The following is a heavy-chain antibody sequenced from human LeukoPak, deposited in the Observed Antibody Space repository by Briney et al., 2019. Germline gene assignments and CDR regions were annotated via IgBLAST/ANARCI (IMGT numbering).Heavy chain of an antibody. CDR2: ISWNSSRI. CDR3: IVLAVTGTLGFDY. V-gene: IGHV3-9*01. Sequence: PGRSLRLSCAASGFTFDDYAIHWVQRAPGKGLEWVSGISWNSSRIAYEDSVKGRFTISRDNAKNSLYLQMNNLRTEDTAVYYCIVLAVTGTLGFDYWGQGTLATVSS. CDR1: GFTFDDYA. J-gene: IGHJ4*02. D-gene: IGHD6-19*01.